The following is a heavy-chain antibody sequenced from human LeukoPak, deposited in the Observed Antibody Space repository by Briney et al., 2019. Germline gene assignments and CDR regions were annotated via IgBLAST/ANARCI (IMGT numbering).Heavy chain of an antibody. D-gene: IGHD3-10*01. V-gene: IGHV1-3*01. CDR1: GYTFTSYA. Sequence: ASVKVSCKASGYTFTSYAMHWVRQAPGQRLEWMGWINAGNGNTKYSQKFQGRVTITRDTSASTAYMELSSLGSEDTAVYYCARVITVRGVMGAFDIWGQGTMVTVSS. J-gene: IGHJ3*02. CDR2: INAGNGNT. CDR3: ARVITVRGVMGAFDI.